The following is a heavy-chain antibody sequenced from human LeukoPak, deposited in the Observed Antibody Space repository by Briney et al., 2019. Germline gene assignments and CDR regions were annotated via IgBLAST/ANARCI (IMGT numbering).Heavy chain of an antibody. CDR2: IAFDGSNA. CDR1: GFTFSSYA. CDR3: SRGRYGDYSRSGYYYGMDV. Sequence: GGSLRLSCVASGFTFSSYAMHWVHQAPGKGLEWMAVIAFDGSNALYADSVKGRFTISRDISKSTLYLEMNSLKAEDSAIYYCSRGRYGDYSRSGYYYGMDVRGQGTTVTVSS. J-gene: IGHJ6*02. D-gene: IGHD4-17*01. V-gene: IGHV3-30-3*01.